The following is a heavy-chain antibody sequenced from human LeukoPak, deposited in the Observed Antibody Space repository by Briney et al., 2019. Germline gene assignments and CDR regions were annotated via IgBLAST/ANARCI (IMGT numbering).Heavy chain of an antibody. Sequence: SETLSLTCTVSGGSISSYYWSWIRQPPGKGLEWIGYIYYSGSTNYNPSLKSRVTISVDTSKNQFSLKLSSVTAADTAVYYCAREESSSRLRGLFVFDYWGQGTLVTVSS. CDR2: IYYSGST. CDR3: AREESSSRLRGLFVFDY. CDR1: GGSISSYY. D-gene: IGHD5-12*01. V-gene: IGHV4-59*01. J-gene: IGHJ4*02.